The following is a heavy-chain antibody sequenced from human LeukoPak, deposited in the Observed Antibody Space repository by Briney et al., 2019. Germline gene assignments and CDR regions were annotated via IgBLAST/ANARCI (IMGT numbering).Heavy chain of an antibody. J-gene: IGHJ4*02. V-gene: IGHV4-39*07. D-gene: IGHD3-10*01. CDR3: ARGHGDLSY. CDR2: INHSGST. CDR1: RGSISSGDYY. Sequence: SETLSLTCTVSRGSISSGDYYWSWIRQPPGKGLEWIGEINHSGSTNYNPSLKSRVTISVDTSKNQFSLKLSSVTAADTAVYYCARGHGDLSYWGQGTLVTVSS.